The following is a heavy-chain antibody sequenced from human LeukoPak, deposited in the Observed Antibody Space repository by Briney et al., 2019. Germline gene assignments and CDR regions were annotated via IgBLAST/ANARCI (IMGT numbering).Heavy chain of an antibody. CDR2: IYPGDSDT. CDR3: ARARYCSGGNCYAEY. CDR1: GFSFTTYW. V-gene: IGHV5-51*01. Sequence: GESLKISCKGSGFSFTTYWIGWVRQMPGKGLEWMGIIYPGDSDTRYSPSFQGQVTISADKSISTAYLQWSSLKASDTAMYYCARARYCSGGNCYAEYWGQGTLVTVSS. J-gene: IGHJ4*02. D-gene: IGHD2-15*01.